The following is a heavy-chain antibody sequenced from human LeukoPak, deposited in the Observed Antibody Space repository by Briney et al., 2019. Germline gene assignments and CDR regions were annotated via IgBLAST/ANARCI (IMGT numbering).Heavy chain of an antibody. J-gene: IGHJ4*02. CDR2: IYASGST. D-gene: IGHD3-22*01. CDR1: GGSISSYY. Sequence: KSSETLSLTCTVSGGSISSYYWSWIRQPAGKGLEWIGRIYASGSTNYNPSLKSRVTMSVDTSKNQFSLKLSSVTAADTALYYCARDLTDYYELDYWGQGTLVTVSS. V-gene: IGHV4-4*07. CDR3: ARDLTDYYELDY.